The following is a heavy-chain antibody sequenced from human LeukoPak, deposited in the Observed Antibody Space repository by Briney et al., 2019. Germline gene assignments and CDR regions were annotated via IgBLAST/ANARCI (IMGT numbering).Heavy chain of an antibody. CDR1: GFTFSSYA. CDR2: ISYDGSNK. Sequence: PGGSLRLSCAASGFTFSSYAMHWVRQAPGKGLEWVAVISYDGSNKYYADSVKGRFTISRDNSKNTLYLQMNSLRAEDTAVYYCARWGSSSWYIFDYWGQGTLVTVSS. CDR3: ARWGSSSWYIFDY. J-gene: IGHJ4*02. V-gene: IGHV3-30*01. D-gene: IGHD6-13*01.